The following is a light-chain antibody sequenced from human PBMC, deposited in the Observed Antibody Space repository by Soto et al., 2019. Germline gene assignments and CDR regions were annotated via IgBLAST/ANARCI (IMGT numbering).Light chain of an antibody. CDR3: LQYTVPPTT. CDR2: DAS. Sequence: VLTQSXDTLSFSQLDXXXXXXXASDTVTSKYLSWWQQVXRRAPGVLLHDASXRGDGIPYRLSTSGSGTDFTLTITRLETEDSAVYFCLQYTVPPTTFGQGTRLEI. CDR1: DTVTSKY. J-gene: IGKJ5*01. V-gene: IGKV3-20*01.